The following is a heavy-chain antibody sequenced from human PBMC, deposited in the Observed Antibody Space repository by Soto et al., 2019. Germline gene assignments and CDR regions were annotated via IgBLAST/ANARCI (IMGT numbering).Heavy chain of an antibody. CDR1: GYAFTTYG. CDR3: ARGRDGDY. V-gene: IGHV1-18*01. J-gene: IGHJ4*02. Sequence: QVHLVQSGAEVKKPGASVKVSCKGSGYAFTTYGITWVRQAPGQGLEWMGWISAHNGNTNYAQKVQGRVTVTRDTSTSTAYMELRSLRSDDTAVYYGARGRDGDYWGQGALVTVSS. D-gene: IGHD6-6*01. CDR2: ISAHNGNT.